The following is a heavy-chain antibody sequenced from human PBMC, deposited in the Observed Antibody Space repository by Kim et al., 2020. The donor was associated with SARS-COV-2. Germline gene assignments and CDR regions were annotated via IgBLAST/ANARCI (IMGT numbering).Heavy chain of an antibody. CDR3: AKDIMTRTKGALAY. J-gene: IGHJ4*02. V-gene: IGHV3-9*01. Sequence: DSVRGRFTISRDNTKNSLYRQMNSLRAEDTALYYCAKDIMTRTKGALAYWGQGTLVTVSS.